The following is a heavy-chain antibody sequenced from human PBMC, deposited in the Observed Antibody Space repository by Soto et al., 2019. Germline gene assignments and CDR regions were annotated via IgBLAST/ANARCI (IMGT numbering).Heavy chain of an antibody. Sequence: QVQLQESGPGLVKPSETLSLTCTVSGGSISSYYWSWIRQPAGKGLEWIGRIYTSGSTNYNPSLKSRVTMSVDTAKNRFSLKLSSVTAADTAVYYCARVTRYCSSTSCQGKMDVWGQGTTVTVSS. CDR3: ARVTRYCSSTSCQGKMDV. CDR1: GGSISSYY. CDR2: IYTSGST. J-gene: IGHJ6*02. D-gene: IGHD2-2*01. V-gene: IGHV4-4*07.